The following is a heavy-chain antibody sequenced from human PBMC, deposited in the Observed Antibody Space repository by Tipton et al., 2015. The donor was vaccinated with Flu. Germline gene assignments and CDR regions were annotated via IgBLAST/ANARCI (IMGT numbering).Heavy chain of an antibody. Sequence: TLSLTCSVSGASVGSPYCWGWVRQPPGKGLEWIGNICPGSPYYNPSLRSRVTISVARSKDQFSLRLTSVTAADTAVYFWARRDFSNYVSEPKNWFDPWGQGTLVTVSS. V-gene: IGHV4-38-2*01. CDR1: GASVGSPYC. CDR3: ARRDFSNYVSEPKNWFDP. CDR2: ICPGSP. D-gene: IGHD4-11*01. J-gene: IGHJ5*02.